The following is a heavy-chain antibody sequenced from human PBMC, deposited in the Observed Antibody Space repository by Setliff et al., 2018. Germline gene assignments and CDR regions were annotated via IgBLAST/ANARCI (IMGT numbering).Heavy chain of an antibody. CDR2: IFYNGNT. CDR3: ARASHSYGSPNWFDP. J-gene: IGHJ5*02. D-gene: IGHD3-22*01. V-gene: IGHV4-31*03. CDR1: GDFISSGGYT. Sequence: SETLSLTCTVSGDFISSGGYTWNWIRQHPEMGLEWIGYIFYNGNTFYNPSLQSRVTISVDTSKNQFSLKLTSLNAADSAVYYCARASHSYGSPNWFDPWGPGTLVTVSS.